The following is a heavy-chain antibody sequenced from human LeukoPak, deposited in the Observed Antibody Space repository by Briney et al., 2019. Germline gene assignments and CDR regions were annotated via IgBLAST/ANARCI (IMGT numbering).Heavy chain of an antibody. CDR1: GFSFKTYE. J-gene: IGHJ5*02. CDR2: ISVGGSDE. CDR3: ATDVGFNNGWPA. V-gene: IGHV3-48*03. D-gene: IGHD6-19*01. Sequence: GGSLRLSCVASGFSFKTYEMNWVRQAPGKGLEWISYISVGGSDEDYADSVKGRFSISRDNAKNSLFLQMNSLRVEDTAVYYCATDVGFNNGWPAWGQGTLVTVSS.